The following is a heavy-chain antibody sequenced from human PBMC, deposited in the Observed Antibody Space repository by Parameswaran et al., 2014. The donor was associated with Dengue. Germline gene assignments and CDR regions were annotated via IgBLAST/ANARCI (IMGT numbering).Heavy chain of an antibody. Sequence: WIRQPPGKGLEWIGEINHSGSTNYNPSLKSRVTISVDTSKNQFSLKLSSVTAADTAVYYCARRELGIGVGGYWGQGTLVTVSS. J-gene: IGHJ4*02. CDR3: ARRELGIGVGGY. CDR2: INHSGST. D-gene: IGHD7-27*01. V-gene: IGHV4-34*01.